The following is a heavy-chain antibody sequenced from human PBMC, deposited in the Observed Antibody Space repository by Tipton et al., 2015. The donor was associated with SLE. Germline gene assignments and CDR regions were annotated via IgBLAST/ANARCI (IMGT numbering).Heavy chain of an antibody. D-gene: IGHD6-19*01. J-gene: IGHJ4*02. CDR1: GASIGSSTYY. Sequence: TLSLTCTVSGASIGSSTYYWGWIRQPPGKGLEWIGTIYYSGSTFYNPSLRSRLTFSEDTSKNQFSLKLTSVTAADTAVYYCARQKQWLDPRIDYWGQGTLVTVSS. V-gene: IGHV4-39*01. CDR3: ARQKQWLDPRIDY. CDR2: IYYSGST.